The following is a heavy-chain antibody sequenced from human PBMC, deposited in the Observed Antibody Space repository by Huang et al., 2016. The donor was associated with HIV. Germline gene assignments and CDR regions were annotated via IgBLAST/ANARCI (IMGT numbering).Heavy chain of an antibody. CDR1: EFTFSDYA. V-gene: IGHV3-30*18. Sequence: QVQLVESGGGVVQPGRSLRLSCAACEFTFSDYAMHWVRQAPGKGLDWLGVKSYDGNYKNPADSVKGRFTSSRDNSKNTRYLEMNSLRAEDTAVYFCAKEIAVPGSRWFDPWGQGTLVTVSS. D-gene: IGHD6-13*01. J-gene: IGHJ5*02. CDR2: KSYDGNYK. CDR3: AKEIAVPGSRWFDP.